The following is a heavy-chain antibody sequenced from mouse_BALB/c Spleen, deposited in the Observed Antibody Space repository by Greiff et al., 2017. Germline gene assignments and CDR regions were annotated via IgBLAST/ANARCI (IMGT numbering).Heavy chain of an antibody. D-gene: IGHD1-1*01. CDR1: GFSLTSYG. CDR2: IWAGGST. J-gene: IGHJ4*01. V-gene: IGHV2-9*02. Sequence: QVTLKESGPGLVAPSQSLSITCTVSGFSLTSYGVHWVRQPPGKGLEWLGVIWAGGSTNYNSALMSRLSISKDNSKSQVFLKMNSLLTDDTAMYYCARDYYGSDAMDYWGQGTSVTVSS. CDR3: ARDYYGSDAMDY.